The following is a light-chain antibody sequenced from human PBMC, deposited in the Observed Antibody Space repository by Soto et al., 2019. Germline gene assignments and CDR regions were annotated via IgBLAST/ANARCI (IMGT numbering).Light chain of an antibody. V-gene: IGLV2-8*01. CDR1: SSDVGGYNY. CDR3: SSHAGSNPL. J-gene: IGLJ2*01. CDR2: EVS. Sequence: QSALTQPPSASGSPGQSVTISCTGTSSDVGGYNYVSWYQQHPGKAPKLMIYEVSKRPSGVPDRFSGSKSGNTASLTVSGLQAEDEADYYCSSHAGSNPLFGGGTKLTVL.